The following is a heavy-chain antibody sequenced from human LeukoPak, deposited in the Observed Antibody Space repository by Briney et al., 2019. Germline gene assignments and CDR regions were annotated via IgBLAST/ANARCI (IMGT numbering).Heavy chain of an antibody. J-gene: IGHJ6*02. V-gene: IGHV4-59*01. CDR2: IYYSGST. CDR3: ARGHGKYSSGWSTYYYYGMDV. D-gene: IGHD6-19*01. Sequence: SETLSLTCTVSGGSISSYYWSWIRQPPGKGLEWIGYIYYSGSTNYNPSLKSRVTISVDTSKNQFSLKLSSVTAADTAVYYCARGHGKYSSGWSTYYYYGMDVWGQGTTVTVSS. CDR1: GGSISSYY.